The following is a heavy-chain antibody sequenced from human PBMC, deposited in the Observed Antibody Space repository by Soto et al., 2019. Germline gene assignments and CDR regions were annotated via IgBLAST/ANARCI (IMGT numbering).Heavy chain of an antibody. CDR3: ARDGYDGSGSPYPAY. J-gene: IGHJ4*02. CDR1: GGSMSEYF. V-gene: IGHV4-59*01. CDR2: IYYLGST. Sequence: PSETLSLTCSVSGGSMSEYFWSWIRHSPGKGLEWIGYIYYLGSTDCNPSLKSRVTISVDTSKRQFSLRLTSVTAADTAVYYCARDGYDGSGSPYPAYWGPGTQVTVSS. D-gene: IGHD3-10*01.